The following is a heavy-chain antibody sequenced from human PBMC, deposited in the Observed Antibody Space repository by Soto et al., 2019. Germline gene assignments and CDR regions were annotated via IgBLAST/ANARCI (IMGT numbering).Heavy chain of an antibody. V-gene: IGHV1-8*01. CDR3: AKGLYGIADLHWFDY. D-gene: IGHD6-13*01. CDR1: GYTFTSYY. Sequence: GASVKVSCKASGYTFTSYYINWVRQATGQGLEWMGWMNPNSGNTGYAQKFQGRVTMTRNTSISTAYMELSSLRSEDTAVYYCAKGLYGIADLHWFDYWGQGTLVTVSS. CDR2: MNPNSGNT. J-gene: IGHJ4*02.